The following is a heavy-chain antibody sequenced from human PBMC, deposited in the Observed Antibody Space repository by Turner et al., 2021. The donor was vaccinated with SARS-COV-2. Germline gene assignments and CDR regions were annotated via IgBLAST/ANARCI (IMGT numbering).Heavy chain of an antibody. CDR2: IGGSGGST. CDR1: AFTFSSYA. D-gene: IGHD6-19*01. V-gene: IGHV3-23*01. J-gene: IGHJ3*02. Sequence: EVQLLESGGGLVQPGGSLRLSCAASAFTFSSYAMSWLRQGPGKGLEWVSAIGGSGGSTFYADSVKGRFTISRDDSKNTLYLQMNSLRAEDTAVYYCAKDIRTTPIAVAGRGAFDIWGQGTMVTVSS. CDR3: AKDIRTTPIAVAGRGAFDI.